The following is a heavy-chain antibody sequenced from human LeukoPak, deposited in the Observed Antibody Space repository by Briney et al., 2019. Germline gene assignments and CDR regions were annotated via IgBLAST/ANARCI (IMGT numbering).Heavy chain of an antibody. CDR1: GFTFSSYS. CDR3: ARGAVAGPSYMDV. Sequence: GGSLRLSCAASGFTFSSYSMNWVRQAPGKGLKWVSSISSSSSYIYYADSVKGRFTISRDNAKNSLYLQMNSLRAEDTAVYYCARGAVAGPSYMDVWGKGTTVTVSS. CDR2: ISSSSSYI. J-gene: IGHJ6*03. V-gene: IGHV3-21*01. D-gene: IGHD6-19*01.